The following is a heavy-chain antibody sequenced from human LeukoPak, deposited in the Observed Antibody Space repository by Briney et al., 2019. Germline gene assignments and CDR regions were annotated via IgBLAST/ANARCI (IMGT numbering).Heavy chain of an antibody. V-gene: IGHV4-39*01. Sequence: SETLSLTCTVSGGSISSSSYYWGWIRQPPGKGLEWIGSIYYSGSTYHNPSLKSRVTISVDPSKNQFSLKLSSVTAADTAVYYCARGGPGSRISFDYWGQGTLVTVSS. J-gene: IGHJ4*02. D-gene: IGHD3-16*01. CDR3: ARGGPGSRISFDY. CDR2: IYYSGST. CDR1: GGSISSSSYY.